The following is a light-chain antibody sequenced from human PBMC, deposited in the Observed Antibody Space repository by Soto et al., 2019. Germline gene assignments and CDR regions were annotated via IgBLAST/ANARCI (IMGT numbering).Light chain of an antibody. CDR3: QQFKSGTWT. Sequence: DIQMTLSPSTMSASVAARLTIACRASQNIERWLAWYQQKPGKAPKLLLYDVSSLESGVPSRFSGSGSGTEFILTINGLQPDDFATYFCQQFKSGTWTFGQGTKVDIK. CDR1: QNIERW. J-gene: IGKJ1*01. CDR2: DVS. V-gene: IGKV1-5*01.